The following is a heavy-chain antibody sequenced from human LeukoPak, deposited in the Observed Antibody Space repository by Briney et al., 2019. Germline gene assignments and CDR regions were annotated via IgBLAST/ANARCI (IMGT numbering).Heavy chain of an antibody. CDR2: INPNSGGT. D-gene: IGHD3-10*01. CDR1: GYTFSGYY. V-gene: IGHV1-2*02. CDR3: ALIGDHAWFDP. Sequence: ASVKVSCKASGYTFSGYYIFWVRRAPGQGLEWMGWINPNSGGTNYAQEFQGRVTMTRDTSITTAYMELSTLRSDDTAVYYCALIGDHAWFDPWGQGTLVTVSS. J-gene: IGHJ5*02.